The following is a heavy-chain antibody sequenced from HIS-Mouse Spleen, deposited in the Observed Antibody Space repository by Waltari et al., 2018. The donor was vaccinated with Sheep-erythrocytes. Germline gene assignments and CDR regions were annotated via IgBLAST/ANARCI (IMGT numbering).Heavy chain of an antibody. CDR1: GGSFSGYF. CDR2: INHSGST. J-gene: IGHJ3*02. CDR3: ARSWLYAGAFDI. Sequence: QVQLQQWGAGLLKPSETLSLTCAVYGGSFSGYFWCWLRQPPGKGLEWIGEINHSGSTNYNPSLKSRVTISVDTSKNQFSLKLSSVTAADTAVYYCARSWLYAGAFDIWGQGTMVTVSS. V-gene: IGHV4-34*01. D-gene: IGHD4-17*01.